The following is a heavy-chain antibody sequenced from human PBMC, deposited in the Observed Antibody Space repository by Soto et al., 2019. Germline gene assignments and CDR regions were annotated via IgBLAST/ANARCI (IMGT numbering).Heavy chain of an antibody. CDR3: ARDVVVVPAAINPGNWYFDL. D-gene: IGHD2-2*01. Sequence: QVQLVQSGAEVKKPGSSVKVSCKASGGTFSSYAISWVRQAPGQGLEWMGGIIPIFGTANYAQKFQGRVTITADESTSTADMELSSLRSEDTAVYYCARDVVVVPAAINPGNWYFDLWGRGTLVTVSS. V-gene: IGHV1-69*01. CDR1: GGTFSSYA. J-gene: IGHJ2*01. CDR2: IIPIFGTA.